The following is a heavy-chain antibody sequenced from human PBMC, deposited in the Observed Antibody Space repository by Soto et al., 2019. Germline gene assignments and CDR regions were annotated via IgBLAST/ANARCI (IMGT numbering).Heavy chain of an antibody. Sequence: SETLSLTCSVSGGSISSYYWSWIRQPAGKGLEWIGRIYSSGSTKYNPSLKSRVIMSVDTSKNQFSLKLYSVTAADTAVYYCARILEAAGTENWFDPWGQGTLVTVSS. D-gene: IGHD6-13*01. CDR1: GGSISSYY. V-gene: IGHV4-4*07. CDR3: ARILEAAGTENWFDP. J-gene: IGHJ5*02. CDR2: IYSSGST.